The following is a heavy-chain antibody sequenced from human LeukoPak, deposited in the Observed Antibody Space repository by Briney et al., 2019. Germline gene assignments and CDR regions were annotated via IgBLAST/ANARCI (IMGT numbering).Heavy chain of an antibody. Sequence: GGSLRLSCAASGFTFDDYAMHRVRQAPGKGLEWVSGISWNSGSIGYADSVKGRFTISRDNAKNSLYLQMNSLRAEDTALYYCAKDIGGGSYPDAFDIWGQGTMVTVSS. J-gene: IGHJ3*02. V-gene: IGHV3-9*01. CDR3: AKDIGGGSYPDAFDI. D-gene: IGHD1-26*01. CDR2: ISWNSGSI. CDR1: GFTFDDYA.